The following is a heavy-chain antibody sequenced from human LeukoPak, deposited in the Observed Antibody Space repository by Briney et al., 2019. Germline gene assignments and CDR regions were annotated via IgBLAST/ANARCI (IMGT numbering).Heavy chain of an antibody. CDR1: GGSLSSSSYY. CDR3: ARPGSDSWFDP. V-gene: IGHV4-39*01. J-gene: IGHJ5*02. CDR2: IYYSGST. D-gene: IGHD2-15*01. Sequence: SETLSLTCTVSGGSLSSSSYYWGWLRQPPGRGLEWVGSIYYSGSTYYNPSLKSRVTISVDTSKNQSSLKLSYVTAADTAVYYCARPGSDSWFDPWGQGTLVTVSS.